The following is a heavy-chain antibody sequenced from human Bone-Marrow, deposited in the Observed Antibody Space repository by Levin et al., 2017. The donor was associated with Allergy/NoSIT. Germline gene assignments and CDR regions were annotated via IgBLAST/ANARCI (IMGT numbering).Heavy chain of an antibody. V-gene: IGHV3-33*01. Sequence: GESLKISCAASGFDFSVYGMHWVRQRPGKGLEWVASIWYDGRKKFYADSVTGRFTISRDNSRNTVYLEMNRPKVDDTAMYYCARDGSGLYYWYWGQGTPVTVSS. CDR2: IWYDGRKK. J-gene: IGHJ4*02. CDR3: ARDGSGLYYWY. CDR1: GFDFSVYG. D-gene: IGHD3-10*01.